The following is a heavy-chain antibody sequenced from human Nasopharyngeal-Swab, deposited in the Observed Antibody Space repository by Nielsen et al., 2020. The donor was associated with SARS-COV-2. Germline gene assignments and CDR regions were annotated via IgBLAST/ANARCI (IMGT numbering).Heavy chain of an antibody. CDR1: GFTFSNYW. V-gene: IGHV3-7*01. D-gene: IGHD5-24*01. CDR2: IKQDGSEK. J-gene: IGHJ1*01. CDR3: ARGMVPKSWSWLPSAEYFQH. Sequence: GESLKISCAASGFTFSNYWMSWVRQAPGKGLEWVANIKQDGSEKYYVDSVKGRFTISRDNAKNSLCLQMNSLRAEDTAVYYCARGMVPKSWSWLPSAEYFQHWGQGTLVTVSS.